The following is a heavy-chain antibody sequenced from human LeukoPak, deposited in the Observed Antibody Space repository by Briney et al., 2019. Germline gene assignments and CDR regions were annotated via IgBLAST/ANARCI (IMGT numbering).Heavy chain of an antibody. D-gene: IGHD5-18*01. CDR3: ARGSRGYSYGYHRD. CDR2: INHRRST. Sequence: SEILSLTCGVYGGSFSGYYWSWIRQTPGKGLEWIGEINHRRSTNYSPSFKTRVTMSVDTSKNQISLMLNSVTAADTAVYYCARGSRGYSYGYHRDWGQGTLVTVSS. V-gene: IGHV4-34*01. CDR1: GGSFSGYY. J-gene: IGHJ4*02.